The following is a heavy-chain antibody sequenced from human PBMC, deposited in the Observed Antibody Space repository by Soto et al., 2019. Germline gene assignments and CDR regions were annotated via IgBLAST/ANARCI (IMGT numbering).Heavy chain of an antibody. J-gene: IGHJ6*03. V-gene: IGHV3-21*01. D-gene: IGHD3-3*01. CDR2: ISSSSSYI. CDR1: GFTFSSYS. CDR3: ARGDSDFWSKKDYYYYYMDV. Sequence: GGSLRLSCAASGFTFSSYSMNWVRQAPGKGLEWVSSISSSSSYIYYADSVKGRFTISRDNAKNSLYLQMNSLRAEDTAVYYCARGDSDFWSKKDYYYYYMDVWGKGTTVTVSS.